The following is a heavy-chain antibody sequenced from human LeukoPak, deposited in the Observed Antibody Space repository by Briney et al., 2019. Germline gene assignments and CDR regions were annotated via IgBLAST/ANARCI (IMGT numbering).Heavy chain of an antibody. CDR3: LRQGVGDPPR. D-gene: IGHD3-16*01. Sequence: GGSLRLSCAASGFTVSSNDMSWVRQAPGKGLEWVSLIYAGGSSSAFYADSVKGRFTGSRHDSKNTLDLQMNGLRADDTAVYYCLRQGVGDPPRWGQGTLVTVSS. J-gene: IGHJ4*02. V-gene: IGHV3-53*04. CDR1: GFTVSSND. CDR2: IYAGGSSSA.